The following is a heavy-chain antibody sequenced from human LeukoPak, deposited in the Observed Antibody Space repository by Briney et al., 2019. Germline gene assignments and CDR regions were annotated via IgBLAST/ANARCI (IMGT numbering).Heavy chain of an antibody. CDR2: INPNSGGT. Sequence: ASVKVSCKASGYTFTGYYMHWVRQAPGQGLEWMGWINPNSGGTNYAQKFQGRVTMTRDTSISTAYMELSRLRSDDTAVYYCASTNITMVRGVPYYYYYMDVWGKGTTVTISS. V-gene: IGHV1-2*02. D-gene: IGHD3-10*01. J-gene: IGHJ6*03. CDR3: ASTNITMVRGVPYYYYYMDV. CDR1: GYTFTGYY.